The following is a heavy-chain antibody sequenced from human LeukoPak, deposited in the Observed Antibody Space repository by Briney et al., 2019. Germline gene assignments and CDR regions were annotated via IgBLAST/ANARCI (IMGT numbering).Heavy chain of an antibody. CDR2: TYYSGNT. CDR3: ASFGAFDV. J-gene: IGHJ3*01. V-gene: IGHV4-31*03. D-gene: IGHD2/OR15-2a*01. Sequence: SETLSLTCTVSGGSVKSGDHYWTWIRQHPGKGLEWIGYTYYSGNTYYNPSLKSRVTISVDTSKNQFSLTLNPVSAADTAVYYCASFGAFDVWGQGTMVTVSS. CDR1: GGSVKSGDHY.